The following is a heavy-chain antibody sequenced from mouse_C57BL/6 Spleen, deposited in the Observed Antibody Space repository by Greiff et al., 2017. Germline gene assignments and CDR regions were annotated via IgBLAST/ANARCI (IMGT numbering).Heavy chain of an antibody. J-gene: IGHJ4*01. CDR3: TTGRYYGREAMDY. D-gene: IGHD1-1*01. Sequence: VQLQQSGAELVRPGASVKLSCTASGFNIQDDYMHWVKQRPEQGLEWIGWIDPENGDTEYASKFQGKATITADTSSNTAYLQLSSLTSEDTAVYYCTTGRYYGREAMDYWGQGTSVTVSS. V-gene: IGHV14-4*01. CDR2: IDPENGDT. CDR1: GFNIQDDY.